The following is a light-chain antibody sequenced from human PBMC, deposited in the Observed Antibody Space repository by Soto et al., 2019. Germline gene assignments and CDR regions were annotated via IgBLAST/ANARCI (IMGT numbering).Light chain of an antibody. V-gene: IGKV3-20*01. CDR3: QQYGSSPIT. Sequence: EVVLTQSPGTLSLSPGERATLSCRASQSVSNNYLAWYQQRPGQAPRLIIYTASKRLTGIPDRFRGSGSGTDFTLTISRLEPEDFAVFYCQQYGSSPITFGQGTRLEIK. J-gene: IGKJ5*01. CDR2: TAS. CDR1: QSVSNNY.